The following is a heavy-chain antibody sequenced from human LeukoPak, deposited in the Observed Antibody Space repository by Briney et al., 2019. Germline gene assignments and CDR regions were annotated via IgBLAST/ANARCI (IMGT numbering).Heavy chain of an antibody. V-gene: IGHV4-61*02. Sequence: SQTLSLTCTVSGGSISSGSYYWSWIRQPAGKGLEWIGRIYSSGSTNYNPSLKSRVTIPLDTSKNQFSLKLSSVTAADTAVYYCARQYSDILTGYHRGELYWYFDLWGRGTLVTVSS. CDR1: GGSISSGSYY. D-gene: IGHD3-9*01. CDR3: ARQYSDILTGYHRGELYWYFDL. J-gene: IGHJ2*01. CDR2: IYSSGST.